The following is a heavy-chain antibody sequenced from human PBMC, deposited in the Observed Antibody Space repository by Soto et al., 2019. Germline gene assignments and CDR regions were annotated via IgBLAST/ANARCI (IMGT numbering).Heavy chain of an antibody. CDR2: IDWDDDK. J-gene: IGHJ6*03. V-gene: IGHV2-70*11. CDR1: GFSLSTSGMC. CDR3: ARAVVPAAGYYMDV. D-gene: IGHD2-2*01. Sequence: VSGPTLVNPTQTLTLTCTFSGFSLSTSGMCVSWIRQPPGKALEWLARIDWDDDKYYSTSLKTRLTISKDTSKNQVVLTMTNMDPLDTATYYCARAVVPAAGYYMDVWGKGTTVTVSS.